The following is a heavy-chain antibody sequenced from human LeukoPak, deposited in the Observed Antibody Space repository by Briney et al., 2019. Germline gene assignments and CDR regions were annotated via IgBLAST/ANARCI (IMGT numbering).Heavy chain of an antibody. CDR1: GFTFSSYG. Sequence: GGSLRLSRAASGFTFSSYGMHWVRQAPGKGLEWVAVISYDGSNKYYADSVKGRFTISRDNSKNTLYLQMNSLRAEDTAVYYCAKAHSGYDFIDYWGQGTLVTVSS. V-gene: IGHV3-30*18. D-gene: IGHD5-12*01. CDR2: ISYDGSNK. CDR3: AKAHSGYDFIDY. J-gene: IGHJ4*02.